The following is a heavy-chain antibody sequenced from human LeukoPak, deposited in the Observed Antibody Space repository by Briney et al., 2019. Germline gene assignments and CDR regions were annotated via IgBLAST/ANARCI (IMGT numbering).Heavy chain of an antibody. V-gene: IGHV3-30-3*01. CDR2: TSSDLNVK. CDR1: GFTFRNYV. D-gene: IGHD3-10*01. J-gene: IGHJ4*02. CDR3: AREGYYGSGSPPSLYFDY. Sequence: GGSLRPSCAASGFTFRNYVIHWVRQAPGKGLEWVAVTSSDLNVKLYAGSVKGRFTISRDNSRSTLYLQMNSLRPEDTAIYYCAREGYYGSGSPPSLYFDYWGQGTLVTVSS.